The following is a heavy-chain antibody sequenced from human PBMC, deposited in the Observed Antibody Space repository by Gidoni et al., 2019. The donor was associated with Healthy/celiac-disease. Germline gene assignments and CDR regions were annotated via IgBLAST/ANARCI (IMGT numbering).Heavy chain of an antibody. CDR3: ARLLRYFDWLVVGVGGWFDP. CDR2: IFSNDEK. J-gene: IGHJ5*02. CDR1: GFSLSNARMG. Sequence: QVTLKESGPVLVKPTETLTLTCTVSGFSLSNARMGVSWIRQPPGKALEWLAHIFSNDEKSYSTSLKSRLTISKDTAKSQVVLTMTNMDPVNTATYYCARLLRYFDWLVVGVGGWFDPWGQGTLVTVSS. V-gene: IGHV2-26*01. D-gene: IGHD3-9*01.